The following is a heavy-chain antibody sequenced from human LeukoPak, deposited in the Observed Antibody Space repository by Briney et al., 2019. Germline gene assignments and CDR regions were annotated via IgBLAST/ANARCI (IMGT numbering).Heavy chain of an antibody. J-gene: IGHJ4*02. Sequence: TGGSLRLSCAASGFTFSNYAMSWVRQTPGKGLEWVSSISSSGYETHYADSVKGRFTISRDNSQNTLFLQMSTLRVEDTAVYFCGRDQVHDYAPVGSATHAYWGERTLVAVAS. CDR3: GRDQVHDYAPVGSATHAY. D-gene: IGHD4/OR15-4a*01. CDR2: ISSSGYET. V-gene: IGHV3-23*01. CDR1: GFTFSNYA.